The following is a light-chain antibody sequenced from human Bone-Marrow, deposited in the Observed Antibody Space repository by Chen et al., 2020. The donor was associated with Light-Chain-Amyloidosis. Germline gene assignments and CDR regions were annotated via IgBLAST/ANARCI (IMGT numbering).Light chain of an antibody. CDR1: SSDVGGDNH. CDR3: SSYTITNTLV. V-gene: IGLV2-14*01. Sequence: QSALTQPVSVSRSPGQSITISCTGTSSDVGGDNHVSWYQQHPDKAPKLMIYEVTNRPSWVPDRFSGSKSDNTASLTISGLQTEDEADYFCSSYTITNTLVFGSGTRVTVL. CDR2: EVT. J-gene: IGLJ1*01.